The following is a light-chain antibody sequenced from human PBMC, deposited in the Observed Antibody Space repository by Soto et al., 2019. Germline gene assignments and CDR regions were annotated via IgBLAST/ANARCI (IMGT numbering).Light chain of an antibody. J-gene: IGKJ5*01. CDR1: QSVSSY. Sequence: IVMTQSPATLSVSPGERATLSCRASQSVSSYLAWYQQKPGQAPRLLIYDASNRATGIPARFSGSGSGTDFTLTISSLEPEDFAVYYCQQRSNWPLLTFGQGTRLENK. CDR2: DAS. V-gene: IGKV3-11*01. CDR3: QQRSNWPLLT.